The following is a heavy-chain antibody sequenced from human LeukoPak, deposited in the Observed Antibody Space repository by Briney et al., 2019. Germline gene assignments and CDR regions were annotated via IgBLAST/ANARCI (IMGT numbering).Heavy chain of an antibody. V-gene: IGHV4-34*01. CDR3: ARRCSSSWYSYFDY. CDR1: GGSFSGYY. Sequence: SETLSLTCAVYGGSFSGYYWSWIRQPPGKGLEWIGEINHSGSTNYNPSLKSRVTISVDTSKNQFSLKLSSVTAADTAVYYCARRCSSSWYSYFDYWGQGTLVTVSS. D-gene: IGHD6-13*01. J-gene: IGHJ4*02. CDR2: INHSGST.